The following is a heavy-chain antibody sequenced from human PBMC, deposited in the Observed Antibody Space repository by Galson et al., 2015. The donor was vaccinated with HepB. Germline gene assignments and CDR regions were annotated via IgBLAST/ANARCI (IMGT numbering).Heavy chain of an antibody. J-gene: IGHJ6*02. V-gene: IGHV3-53*01. CDR3: ARGLIWSGPPYHYGLDV. Sequence: APGKGLEWVSVIYSGGITHYADSVRGRYTISRDNSRNTLYLEMDSLRAEDTAVYYCARGLIWSGPPYHYGLDVWGQGTTVTVSS. D-gene: IGHD3-3*01. CDR2: IYSGGIT.